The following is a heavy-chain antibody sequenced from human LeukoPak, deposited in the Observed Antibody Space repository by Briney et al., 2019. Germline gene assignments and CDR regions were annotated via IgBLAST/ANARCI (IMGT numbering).Heavy chain of an antibody. J-gene: IGHJ4*02. V-gene: IGHV3-30*18. CDR2: ISYDGSNK. CDR1: GVTFSSYG. D-gene: IGHD4-17*01. Sequence: GRSLRLSCAASGVTFSSYGMHWVRQAPGKGLEWVAVISYDGSNKYYADSVKGRFTIFRDNSKTTLYLQMNSLTAEHTAVYYCANPGSDYEGDYWGQGTLVTVSS. CDR3: ANPGSDYEGDY.